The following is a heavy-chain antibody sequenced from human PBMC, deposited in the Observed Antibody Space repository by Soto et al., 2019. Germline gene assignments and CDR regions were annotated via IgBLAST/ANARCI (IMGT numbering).Heavy chain of an antibody. CDR2: ISAYNGNT. Sequence: ASVKVSCKASGYTFTSYGISWVRQAPGQGLEWMGWISAYNGNTNYAQKLQGRVTMTTDTSTSTAYMELRSLRSDDTAVYYCARDRYYDILTGVGYFDHWGQGTLVTVSS. D-gene: IGHD3-9*01. CDR3: ARDRYYDILTGVGYFDH. J-gene: IGHJ4*02. V-gene: IGHV1-18*01. CDR1: GYTFTSYG.